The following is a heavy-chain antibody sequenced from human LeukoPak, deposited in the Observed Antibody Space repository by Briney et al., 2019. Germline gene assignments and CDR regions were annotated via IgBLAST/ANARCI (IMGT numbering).Heavy chain of an antibody. CDR1: GFTFSSYA. CDR3: ARDGGAWIQLWLSFDY. CDR2: ISYDGSNK. V-gene: IGHV3-30-3*01. D-gene: IGHD5-18*01. Sequence: GGSLRLSCAASGFTFSSYAMHWVRQAPGKGLEWVAVISYDGSNKYYADSVKGRFTISRDNSENTLYLQMNSLKIEDTAVYYCARDGGAWIQLWLSFDYWGQGTLVTVSS. J-gene: IGHJ4*02.